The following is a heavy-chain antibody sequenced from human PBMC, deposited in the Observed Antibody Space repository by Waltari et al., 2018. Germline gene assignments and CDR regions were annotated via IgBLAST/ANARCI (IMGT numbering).Heavy chain of an antibody. J-gene: IGHJ6*02. V-gene: IGHV4-34*01. CDR1: GGSFSGYS. D-gene: IGHD2-8*01. Sequence: QVQLQQWGAGLLKPSETLSHTCAVYGGSFSGYSCSWISQPQGKGLAWIGEINNSGSTNYNPSLKSRVTISVDTSKNQFSLKLSSVTAADTAVYYCARMGCTNGVCYNGSHYYYYYYGMDVWGQGTTVTVSS. CDR3: ARMGCTNGVCYNGSHYYYYYYGMDV. CDR2: INNSGST.